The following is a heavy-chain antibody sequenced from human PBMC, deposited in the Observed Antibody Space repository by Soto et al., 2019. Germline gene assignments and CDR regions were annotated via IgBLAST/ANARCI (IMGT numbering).Heavy chain of an antibody. CDR1: GGSFSGYY. CDR3: ARGRRRGCSSTSCYGGGFSDGDY. V-gene: IGHV4-34*01. D-gene: IGHD2-2*01. J-gene: IGHJ4*02. CDR2: INHSGST. Sequence: SETXSLTCAVYGGSFSGYYWSWIRQPPGKGLEWIGEINHSGSTNYNPSLKSRVTISVDTSKNQFSLKLSSVTAADTAVYYCARGRRRGCSSTSCYGGGFSDGDYWGQGTLVTVSS.